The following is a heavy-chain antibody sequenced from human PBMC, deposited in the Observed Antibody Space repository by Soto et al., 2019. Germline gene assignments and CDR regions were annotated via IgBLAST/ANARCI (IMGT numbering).Heavy chain of an antibody. CDR1: GFTFSSYA. D-gene: IGHD2-2*01. CDR3: AKLNYCSSTSCYLNWFDP. V-gene: IGHV3-23*01. J-gene: IGHJ5*02. CDR2: ISGSGGST. Sequence: PGGSLRLSCAASGFTFSSYAMSRVRQAPGKGLEWVSAISGSGGSTYYADSVKGRFTISRDNSKNTLYLQMNSLRAEDTAVYYCAKLNYCSSTSCYLNWFDPWGQGTLVTVSS.